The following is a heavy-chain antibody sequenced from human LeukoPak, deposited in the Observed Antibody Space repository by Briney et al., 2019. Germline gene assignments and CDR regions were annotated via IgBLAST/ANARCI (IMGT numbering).Heavy chain of an antibody. CDR3: AKRAAYSRSSLVLPFDAFDL. V-gene: IGHV3-23*01. J-gene: IGHJ3*01. CDR2: ISGSGGST. Sequence: GGSLRLSCAASGFTFSSYGMHWVRQAPGKGLEWVSAISGSGGSTYYADSVKGRFTISRDNSKNTLYLQMNSLRAEDTAVYYCAKRAAYSRSSLVLPFDAFDLWGQGTMVTVSS. D-gene: IGHD6-6*01. CDR1: GFTFSSYG.